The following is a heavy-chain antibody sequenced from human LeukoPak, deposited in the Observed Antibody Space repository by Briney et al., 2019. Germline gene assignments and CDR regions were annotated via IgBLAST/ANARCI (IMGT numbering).Heavy chain of an antibody. CDR3: ARRVGDYVWGSYRYYMDV. V-gene: IGHV3-21*01. Sequence: GGSLRLSCAASGFTFSSYSMNWVRQAPGKGLGWVSSISSSSNYIYYADSVKGRFTISRDNAKNSLYLQMNSLRAEDTAVYYCARRVGDYVWGSYRYYMDVWGKGPTVTISS. CDR2: ISSSSNYI. D-gene: IGHD3-16*02. J-gene: IGHJ6*03. CDR1: GFTFSSYS.